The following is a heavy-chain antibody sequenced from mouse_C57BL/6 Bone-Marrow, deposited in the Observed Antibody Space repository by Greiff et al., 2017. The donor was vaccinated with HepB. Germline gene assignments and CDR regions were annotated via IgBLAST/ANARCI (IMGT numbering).Heavy chain of an antibody. Sequence: QVHVKQPGAELVKPGASVKMSCKASGYTFTSYWITWVKQRPGQGLEWIGDIYPGSGSTNYNEKFKSKATLTVDTSSSTAYMQLSSLTSEDSAVYYCAGDLLLDFDVWGTGTTVTVSS. V-gene: IGHV1-55*01. CDR2: IYPGSGST. CDR1: GYTFTSYW. J-gene: IGHJ1*03. CDR3: AGDLLLDFDV. D-gene: IGHD1-1*01.